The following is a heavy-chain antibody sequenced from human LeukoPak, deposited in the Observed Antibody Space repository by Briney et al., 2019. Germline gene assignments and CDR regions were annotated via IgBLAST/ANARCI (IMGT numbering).Heavy chain of an antibody. CDR1: GGSFSGYY. D-gene: IGHD6-19*01. Sequence: TPSETLSLTCAVYGGSFSGYYWSWIRQPPGKGLEWIGYIYYSGSTNYNPSLKSRVTISVDTSKNQFSLKLSSVTAADTAVYYCARHMSVAYSSGWYELDAFDIWGQGTMVTVSS. J-gene: IGHJ3*02. CDR2: IYYSGST. CDR3: ARHMSVAYSSGWYELDAFDI. V-gene: IGHV4-59*08.